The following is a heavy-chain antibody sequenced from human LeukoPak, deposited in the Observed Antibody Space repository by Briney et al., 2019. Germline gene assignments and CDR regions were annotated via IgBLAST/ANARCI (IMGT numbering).Heavy chain of an antibody. CDR3: TRYDSSRFDP. V-gene: IGHV3-30*03. CDR2: IAYDGSRK. J-gene: IGHJ5*02. CDR1: GFTFSGYG. Sequence: GGSLRLSCAAPGFTFSGYGMHWVRQAPAKGLEWVTGIAYDGSRKHYADSVKGRFTISRDNSGNTMDLQMNSLRVEDTAVYHCTRYDSSRFDPWGQGTLVIVSA. D-gene: IGHD3-3*01.